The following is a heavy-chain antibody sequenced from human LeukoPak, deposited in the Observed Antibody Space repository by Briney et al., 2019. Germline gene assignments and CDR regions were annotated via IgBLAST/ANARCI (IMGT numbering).Heavy chain of an antibody. D-gene: IGHD5-18*01. V-gene: IGHV4-34*01. CDR1: GGSFSGYY. CDR3: ARGDYSYGHSYYYMGV. J-gene: IGHJ6*03. Sequence: SETLSLTCAVYGGSFSGYYWSWIRQPPGKGLEWIGEINHSGSTNYNPSLKSRVTISVDTSKNQFSLKLASVTAADTAVYYCARGDYSYGHSYYYMGVWGKGTTVTISS. CDR2: INHSGST.